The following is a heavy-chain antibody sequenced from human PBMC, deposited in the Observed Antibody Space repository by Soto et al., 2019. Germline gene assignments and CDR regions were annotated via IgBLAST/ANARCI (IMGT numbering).Heavy chain of an antibody. CDR3: ARGGDIVLVPAAMGYYYYGMDV. D-gene: IGHD2-2*01. J-gene: IGHJ6*02. CDR2: MNPTSGNT. CDR1: GYTFTSYD. V-gene: IGHV1-8*01. Sequence: QVQLVQSGAEVKKPGASVKVSCKASGYTFTSYDINWVRQATGQGLEWMGWMNPTSGNTGHAQKFQGRVTMTRNTSISTAYMELSSLRSEDTAVYYCARGGDIVLVPAAMGYYYYGMDVWGQGTTVTVSS.